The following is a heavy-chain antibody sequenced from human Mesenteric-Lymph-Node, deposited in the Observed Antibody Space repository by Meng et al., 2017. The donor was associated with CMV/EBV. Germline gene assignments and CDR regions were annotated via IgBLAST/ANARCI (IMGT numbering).Heavy chain of an antibody. J-gene: IGHJ4*02. Sequence: GGSLRLSCEASGFSFNFYGMNWVRQAPGKGLEWVSSITSSGQYMYYADSVKGRFTISRDNTRESLYLQMDSLRAEDTAVYYCARSGYYDFWSGYFFDYWGQGTLVTVSS. D-gene: IGHD3-3*01. CDR1: GFSFNFYG. CDR3: ARSGYYDFWSGYFFDY. CDR2: ITSSGQYM. V-gene: IGHV3-21*01.